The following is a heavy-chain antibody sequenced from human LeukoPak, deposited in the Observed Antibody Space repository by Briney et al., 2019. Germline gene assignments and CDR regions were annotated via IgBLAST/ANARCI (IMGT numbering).Heavy chain of an antibody. CDR1: GGSISTYY. CDR3: ARAILSGYPDS. CDR2: IYYSGST. Sequence: SETLSLTCSVSGGSISTYYWTWIRQPPGKGLEWIGYIYYSGSTNYNPSLKSRVTISLDTSKNQFSLELSSVTAADTAVYYCARAILSGYPDSWGQGTLVIVFS. D-gene: IGHD3-3*01. J-gene: IGHJ4*02. V-gene: IGHV4-59*01.